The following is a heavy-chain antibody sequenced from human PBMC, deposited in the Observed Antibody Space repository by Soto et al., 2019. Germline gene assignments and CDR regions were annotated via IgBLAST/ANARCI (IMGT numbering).Heavy chain of an antibody. CDR1: GGTFSSYA. CDR2: IIPIFGTA. D-gene: IGHD3-22*01. CDR3: ARYTGITMIVVADIESAFDI. J-gene: IGHJ3*02. Sequence: SVKVSCKASGGTFSSYAISWVRQAPGQGLEWMGGIIPIFGTANYAQKFQGRVTITADKSTSTAYMELSSLRSEDTAVYYCARYTGITMIVVADIESAFDICGQGTMVTGSS. V-gene: IGHV1-69*06.